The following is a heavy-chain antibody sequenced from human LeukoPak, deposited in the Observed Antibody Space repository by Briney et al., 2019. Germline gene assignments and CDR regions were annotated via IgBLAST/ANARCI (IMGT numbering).Heavy chain of an antibody. D-gene: IGHD5-18*01. CDR3: AKDPRVQLWLPLYYFGY. CDR1: GFTFSSYG. Sequence: GRSLRLSCAASGFTFSSYGMHWVRQAPGKGLEWVAVISYDGSNKYYADSVKGRFTISRDNSKNTLYLQMNSLRAEDTAVYYCAKDPRVQLWLPLYYFGYWGQGTLVTVSS. CDR2: ISYDGSNK. J-gene: IGHJ4*02. V-gene: IGHV3-30*18.